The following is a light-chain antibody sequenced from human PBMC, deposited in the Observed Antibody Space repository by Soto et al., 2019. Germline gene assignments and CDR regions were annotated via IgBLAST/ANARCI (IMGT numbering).Light chain of an antibody. J-gene: IGKJ2*01. Sequence: EIVLTQSPGTLSLSPGERATLSCRASQSVSSSYLAWYQQKPGQPPRLLIYGASSRATSIPDRFSGSGSGTDFPLTISRLEPEDFAVYYCQQYGSSPYTFGQGTKLEIK. V-gene: IGKV3-20*01. CDR3: QQYGSSPYT. CDR1: QSVSSSY. CDR2: GAS.